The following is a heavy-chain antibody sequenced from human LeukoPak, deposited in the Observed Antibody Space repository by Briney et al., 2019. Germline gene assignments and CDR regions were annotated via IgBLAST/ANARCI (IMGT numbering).Heavy chain of an antibody. CDR3: AKYPGPKYQLAPFDY. D-gene: IGHD2-2*01. J-gene: IGHJ4*02. Sequence: GGSLRLSCAASGFTFSSYAMSWVRQAPGKGLEWVSAISGSGGSTYYADSVKGRFTISRDNSKNTLYLQMNSLRAEDTAVYYCAKYPGPKYQLAPFDYWAREPWSPSPQ. CDR2: ISGSGGST. CDR1: GFTFSSYA. V-gene: IGHV3-23*01.